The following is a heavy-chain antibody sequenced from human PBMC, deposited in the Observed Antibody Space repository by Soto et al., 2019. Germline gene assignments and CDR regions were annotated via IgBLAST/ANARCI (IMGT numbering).Heavy chain of an antibody. CDR3: ARGSTSVVTPNWFDP. D-gene: IGHD2-21*02. J-gene: IGHJ5*02. Sequence: PSETLSLTCVVSGGSISSHNLWTWVRQPPGQGLEWIAEIYHSGSAIYNPSLKSRVIISIDKSKNQFSLKLSSVTAADTAVYYCARGSTSVVTPNWFDPWGQGTLVTSPQ. CDR2: IYHSGSA. V-gene: IGHV4-4*02. CDR1: GGSISSHNL.